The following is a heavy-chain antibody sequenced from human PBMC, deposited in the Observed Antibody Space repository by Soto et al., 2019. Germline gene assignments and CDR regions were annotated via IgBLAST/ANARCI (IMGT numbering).Heavy chain of an antibody. CDR3: ARADYDSSGIDY. CDR1: GGSFSGYY. CDR2: INHSGST. D-gene: IGHD3-22*01. Sequence: SETLSLTCAVYGGSFSGYYWSWIRQPPGKGLEWIGEINHSGSTNYNPSLKSRVTISVDTSKNQFSLKLSSVTAADTAVYYCARADYDSSGIDYWGQGTLVTVSS. V-gene: IGHV4-34*01. J-gene: IGHJ4*02.